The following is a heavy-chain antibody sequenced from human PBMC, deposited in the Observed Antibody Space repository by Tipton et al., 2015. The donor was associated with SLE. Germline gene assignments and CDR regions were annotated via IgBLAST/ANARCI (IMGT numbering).Heavy chain of an antibody. CDR3: AREGSSSSPGLVDP. D-gene: IGHD6-13*01. CDR2: INHSGST. J-gene: IGHJ5*02. Sequence: LRLSYAVYGGSFNTYYWSWIRQTPGKGLEWIGEINHSGSTNYNPSLRSRVSISVDTSKSQFSLKLNSVTAADTAVYYCAREGSSSSPGLVDPWGQGTLVTVSS. CDR1: GGSFNTYY. V-gene: IGHV4-34*01.